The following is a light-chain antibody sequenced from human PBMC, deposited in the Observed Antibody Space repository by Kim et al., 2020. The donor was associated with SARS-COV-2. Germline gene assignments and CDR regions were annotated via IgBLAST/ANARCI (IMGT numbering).Light chain of an antibody. Sequence: QSVLTQPPSVSAAPGQKVTISCSGSDPNIGNNFVSWYQQFSGTAPKLLIYDNYKRPSGIPDRFSGSKSGTSATLGITGLQAGDEADYYCETWDNSLSAGVFGGGTQLTVL. V-gene: IGLV1-51*01. J-gene: IGLJ2*01. CDR3: ETWDNSLSAGV. CDR1: DPNIGNNF. CDR2: DNY.